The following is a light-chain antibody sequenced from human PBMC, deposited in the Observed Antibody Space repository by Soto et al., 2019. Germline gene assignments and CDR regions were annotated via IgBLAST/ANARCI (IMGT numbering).Light chain of an antibody. Sequence: DIQMTQSPSFVSASVGDRVTISCRASQGISSWLAWYQQKAGKAPKLLIYAASSLQSGVPSRFSGGQSGTEFTLTITSLQPEDFATYYCQQLFDYPLTFGGGTTVDIK. CDR1: QGISSW. CDR2: AAS. V-gene: IGKV1-12*01. J-gene: IGKJ4*01. CDR3: QQLFDYPLT.